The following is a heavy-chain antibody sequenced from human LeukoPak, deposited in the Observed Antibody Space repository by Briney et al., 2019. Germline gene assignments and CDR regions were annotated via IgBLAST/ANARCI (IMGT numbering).Heavy chain of an antibody. CDR1: GFTFSSYW. Sequence: GGSLRLSCAASGFTFSSYWMHWVRQAPGKGLVWVSRINTDGSSTSYADSVKGRFTISRDNSKNTLYLQMNSLRAEDTAVYYCARAKVVVAAFNWFDPWGQGTLVTVSS. CDR2: INTDGSST. J-gene: IGHJ5*02. D-gene: IGHD2-15*01. V-gene: IGHV3-74*01. CDR3: ARAKVVVAAFNWFDP.